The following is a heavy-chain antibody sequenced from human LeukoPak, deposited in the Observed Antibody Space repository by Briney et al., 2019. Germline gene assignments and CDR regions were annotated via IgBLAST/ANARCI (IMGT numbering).Heavy chain of an antibody. Sequence: GGSLKLSCAGSGFTFSGSAMHWVRQSPGKGLEWVGRIRSKADDHATAYAASVRGRFTISRDDSENTAYLQMNSLKTEDTAIYYCTRRLMTTVNDYWGQGTLVTVSS. CDR2: IRSKADDHAT. D-gene: IGHD4-17*01. CDR1: GFTFSGSA. J-gene: IGHJ4*02. V-gene: IGHV3-73*01. CDR3: TRRLMTTVNDY.